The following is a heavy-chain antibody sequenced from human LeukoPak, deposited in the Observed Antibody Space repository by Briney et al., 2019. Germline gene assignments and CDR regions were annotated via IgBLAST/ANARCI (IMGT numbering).Heavy chain of an antibody. D-gene: IGHD1-26*01. CDR2: ISYSSRHI. V-gene: IGHV3-21*01. J-gene: IGHJ4*02. Sequence: GGSLRLSCAASGFTFTSYAMSWVRQAPGKGLEWVSSISYSSRHIHYADSVKGRFTISRDNAKNSLYLEMNGLRAEDTAVYFCARLVESDYWGQGTLVTVSS. CDR1: GFTFTSYA. CDR3: ARLVESDY.